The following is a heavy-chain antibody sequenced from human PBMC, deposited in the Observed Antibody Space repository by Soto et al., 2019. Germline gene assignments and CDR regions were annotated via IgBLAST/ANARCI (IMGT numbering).Heavy chain of an antibody. J-gene: IGHJ4*02. CDR3: AKVQVTGNYLDY. D-gene: IGHD6-19*01. CDR2: ISYDGHNR. CDR1: GVTFSSYG. Sequence: LRLSCAASGVTFSSYGMHWVRQAPGKGLGWVAVISYDGHNRYYADSVKGRFTISRDNSKKTLYLQMSSLRAEDTAVYYCAKVQVTGNYLDYWGQGTLVTVSS. V-gene: IGHV3-30*18.